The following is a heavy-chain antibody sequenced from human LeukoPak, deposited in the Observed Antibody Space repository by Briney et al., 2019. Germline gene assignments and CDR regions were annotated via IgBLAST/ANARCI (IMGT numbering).Heavy chain of an antibody. Sequence: PGGSLRLSCAASGFTVSSKYMSWVRQAPGKGLEWVAFIRYDGSNKYYADSVKGRFTISRDNSKNTLYLQMNSLRAEDTAVYYCAKLVYPKDPDAFDIWGQGTMVTVSS. CDR3: AKLVYPKDPDAFDI. V-gene: IGHV3-30*02. J-gene: IGHJ3*02. D-gene: IGHD2-8*01. CDR2: IRYDGSNK. CDR1: GFTVSSKY.